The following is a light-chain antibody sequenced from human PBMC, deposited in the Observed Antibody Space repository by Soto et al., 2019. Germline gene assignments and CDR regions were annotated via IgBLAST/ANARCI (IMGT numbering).Light chain of an antibody. CDR2: ETS. CDR3: QQRSNWPLT. V-gene: IGKV3-11*01. J-gene: IGKJ4*01. Sequence: EIVLTQSPATLSLSPGERVTLPCRASQSVSSYLAWYQQKPGQAPRLLIYETSNRATGIPARFSGSGSGTDFTLTISSLEPEDFAVYYCQQRSNWPLTFGGGTKVDIK. CDR1: QSVSSY.